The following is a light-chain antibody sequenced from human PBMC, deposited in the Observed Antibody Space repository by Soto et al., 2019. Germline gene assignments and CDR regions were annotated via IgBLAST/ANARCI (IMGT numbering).Light chain of an antibody. CDR3: NSYTSSSTPYV. CDR2: DVT. J-gene: IGLJ1*01. Sequence: QSVRTQPGFVSVAPVQSITISCAGSSSDIGAYDYVSWYQQRPVKAPKLMIFDVTNRPSGVSDRFSGSKSGNTASLTISGLQTEDEADYYCNSYTSSSTPYVFGTGT. V-gene: IGLV2-14*01. CDR1: SSDIGAYDY.